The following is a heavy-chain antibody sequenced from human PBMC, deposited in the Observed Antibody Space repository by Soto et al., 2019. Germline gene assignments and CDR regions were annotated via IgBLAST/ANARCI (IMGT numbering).Heavy chain of an antibody. CDR3: ARGRGFYTWFDP. D-gene: IGHD3-10*01. CDR2: IYYSGST. CDR1: GGSISSSSYY. J-gene: IGHJ5*02. Sequence: SETLSLTCTVSGGSISSSSYYWGWIRQPPGKGLEWIGSIYYSGSTYYNPSLKSRVTISVDTSKNQFSLKLSSVTAADTAVYYCARGRGFYTWFDPWGQGTLVTVSS. V-gene: IGHV4-39*07.